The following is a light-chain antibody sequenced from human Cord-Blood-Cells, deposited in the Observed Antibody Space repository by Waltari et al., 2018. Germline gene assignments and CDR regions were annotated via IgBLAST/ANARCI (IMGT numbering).Light chain of an antibody. CDR3: SSYTSSSTQV. V-gene: IGLV2-14*01. CDR1: SSDVGGYNY. CDR2: DVS. Sequence: QSALTQPASVSGSPGQSITISCTGTSSDVGGYNYVSWYQQHPGKAPKLMIYDVSSRPSGVSNRFSGSKSCNTASLTISGRQAEDEADYYCSSYTSSSTQVFGTGTKVTVL. J-gene: IGLJ1*01.